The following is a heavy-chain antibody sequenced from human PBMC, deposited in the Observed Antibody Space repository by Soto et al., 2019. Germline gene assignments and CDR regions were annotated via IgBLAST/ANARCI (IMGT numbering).Heavy chain of an antibody. Sequence: EVLLVESGGGLAKPGDSLRLSCAASGFTFRNVWMTWIRRAPGRGLEWVATIQKEADGGATDYGAPVAVRFTISRDDSQRILYLQMTSLKSEDTGLYYCTTGENWGRGTLVTVAS. J-gene: IGHJ4*02. CDR1: GFTFRNVW. CDR3: TTGEN. CDR2: IQKEADGGAT. V-gene: IGHV3-15*01. D-gene: IGHD3-16*01.